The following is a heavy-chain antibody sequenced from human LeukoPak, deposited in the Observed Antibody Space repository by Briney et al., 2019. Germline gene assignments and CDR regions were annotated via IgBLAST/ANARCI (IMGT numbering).Heavy chain of an antibody. CDR3: AREVKSGSYTSYYYYYMDV. Sequence: PSETLSLTCTVSGGSISSYYWSWIRQPPGKGLEWIGYINHSGSTNYNPSLKSRVTISVDTSKNQFSLKLSSVTAADTAVYYCAREVKSGSYTSYYYYYMDVWGKGTTVTVSS. D-gene: IGHD1-26*01. CDR2: INHSGST. J-gene: IGHJ6*03. CDR1: GGSISSYY. V-gene: IGHV4-59*01.